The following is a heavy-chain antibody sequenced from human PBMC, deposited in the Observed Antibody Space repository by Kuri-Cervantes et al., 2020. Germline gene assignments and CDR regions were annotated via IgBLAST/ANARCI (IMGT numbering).Heavy chain of an antibody. CDR3: ARAQNYYGMDV. J-gene: IGHJ6*02. Sequence: SETLSLTCTVSGGSISSYYWSWIRQPPGKGLEWIGYIHYSGSTNYNPSLKSRVTISVDTSKNQFSLKLSSVTAADTAVYYCARAQNYYGMDVWGQGTTVTVSS. V-gene: IGHV4-59*01. CDR1: GGSISSYY. CDR2: IHYSGST.